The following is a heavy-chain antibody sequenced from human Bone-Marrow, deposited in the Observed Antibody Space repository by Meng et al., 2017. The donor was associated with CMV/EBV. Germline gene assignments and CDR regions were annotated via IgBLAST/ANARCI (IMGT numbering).Heavy chain of an antibody. CDR1: YY. CDR2: ISSSGST. CDR3: AREAVIIGYCSSTSCYPYWYFDL. J-gene: IGHJ2*01. Sequence: YYWSWIRQRPGQGLELIAYISSSGSTNYTPSLKSRVTVSVDTSKNQLSLKLSSVTAADPAVYYCAREAVIIGYCSSTSCYPYWYFDLWGRGTLVTVSS. V-gene: IGHV4-59*01. D-gene: IGHD2-2*01.